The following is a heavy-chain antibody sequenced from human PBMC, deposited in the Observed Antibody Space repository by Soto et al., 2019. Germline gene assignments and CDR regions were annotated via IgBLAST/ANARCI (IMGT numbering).Heavy chain of an antibody. CDR2: ISASGGRP. CDR1: GFSFASYA. V-gene: IGHV3-23*01. Sequence: GGSLRLSCAASGFSFASYALSWVRQAPGKGLEWISGISASGGRPYYADSVKGRFTVSRDNSNNTLYLQLNRLRDEDTAVYYCAKGSSKTTTSQGNLGNWGHGTPVTVSS. D-gene: IGHD1-7*01. J-gene: IGHJ4*01. CDR3: AKGSSKTTTSQGNLGN.